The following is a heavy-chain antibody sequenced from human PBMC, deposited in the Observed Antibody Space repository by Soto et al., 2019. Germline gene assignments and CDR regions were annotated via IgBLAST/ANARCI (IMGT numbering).Heavy chain of an antibody. CDR2: IWYDGSNK. CDR3: ARSGSTPGDY. CDR1: GFTFSSYG. J-gene: IGHJ4*02. D-gene: IGHD4-17*01. Sequence: VQLVESGGGVVQPGRSLRLSCAASGFTFSSYGMHWVRQAPGKGLEWVAVIWYDGSNKYYADSVKGRFTISRDNSKNTLYLQMNSLRAEDTAVYYCARSGSTPGDYWGQGTLVTVSS. V-gene: IGHV3-33*01.